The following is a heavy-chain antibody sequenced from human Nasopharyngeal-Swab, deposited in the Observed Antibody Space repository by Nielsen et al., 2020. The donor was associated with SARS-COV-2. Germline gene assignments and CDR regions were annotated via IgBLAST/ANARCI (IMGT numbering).Heavy chain of an antibody. CDR3: ARWNNRGAGGNYGMDV. D-gene: IGHD2/OR15-2a*01. CDR2: ITHEGRSN. V-gene: IGHV3-30*03. Sequence: GGSLRLSCAASGYSFSHYGMHWVRQAPGKGLEWVAVITHEGRSNFYADSVKGRFTISRDNSTLYLQMNSLRAEETAVYYCARWNNRGAGGNYGMDVWGQGTTVTVSS. J-gene: IGHJ6*02. CDR1: GYSFSHYG.